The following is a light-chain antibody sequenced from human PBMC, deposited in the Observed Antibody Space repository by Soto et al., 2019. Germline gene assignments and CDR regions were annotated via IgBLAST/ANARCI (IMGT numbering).Light chain of an antibody. V-gene: IGKV3D-20*02. J-gene: IGKJ1*01. CDR1: QSVSSSY. CDR2: GAS. CDR3: QQRSNWPT. Sequence: EIVLTQSPGTLSLSPGKRATLSCRASQSVSSSYLAWYQQKPGQAPRLLIYGASSRATGIPDRFSGSGSGTDFTLTISSLEPEDFAVYYCQQRSNWPTFGQGTKVDIK.